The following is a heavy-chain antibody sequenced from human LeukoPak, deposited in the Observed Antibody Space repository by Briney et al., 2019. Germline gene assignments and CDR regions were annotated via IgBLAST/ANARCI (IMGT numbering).Heavy chain of an antibody. CDR2: INHSGST. J-gene: IGHJ4*02. Sequence: PSETLSLTCAVYGGSFSGYYWSWIRQPPGKGLEWIGEINHSGSTNYNPSLKSRVTISVDTSKNQFSLKLSSVTAADTAVYYCARDVRDYVWGSYRYLPLDYWGQGTLVTVSS. CDR3: ARDVRDYVWGSYRYLPLDY. D-gene: IGHD3-16*02. CDR1: GGSFSGYY. V-gene: IGHV4-34*01.